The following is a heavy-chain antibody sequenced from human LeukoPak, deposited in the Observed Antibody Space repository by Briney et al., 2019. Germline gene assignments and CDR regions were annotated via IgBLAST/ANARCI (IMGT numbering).Heavy chain of an antibody. V-gene: IGHV3-23*01. CDR2: ISGSGDNT. CDR3: AKAPTTTSLDWFDP. D-gene: IGHD2-2*01. Sequence: GGSLRLSCAASGFTFSSYAMSWVRQAPGKGLEWVSAISGSGDNTYYADSVKGRFTISRDNSKNTVFLQMNSLRAEDTALYYCAKAPTTTSLDWFDPWGQETLVTVSS. J-gene: IGHJ5*02. CDR1: GFTFSSYA.